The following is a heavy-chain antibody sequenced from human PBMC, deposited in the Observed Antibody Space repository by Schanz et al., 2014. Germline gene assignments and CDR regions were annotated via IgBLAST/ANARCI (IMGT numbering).Heavy chain of an antibody. CDR1: GYTFVSYS. D-gene: IGHD6-19*01. CDR2: INPSGGGT. J-gene: IGHJ4*02. CDR3: ARGGYSSGWYDRDIAHFDY. V-gene: IGHV1-46*01. Sequence: QVLQVQSGSELKKPGTSVKVSCKASGYTFVSYSMHWVRQAPGQGLEWMGIINPSGGGTSYALRFQDRVTVTRDTSTSTAYMDLRSLRSDDTAVYYCARGGYSSGWYDRDIAHFDYWGQGTLVTVSS.